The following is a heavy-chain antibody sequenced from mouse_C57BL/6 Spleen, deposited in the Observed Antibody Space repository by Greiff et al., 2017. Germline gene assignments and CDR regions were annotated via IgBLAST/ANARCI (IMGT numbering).Heavy chain of an antibody. Sequence: VQLQQSGPALVKPGASVKISCKASGYAFSSSWMNWVKQRPGKGLEWIGRIYPGDGDTNYNGKFKGKATLTANTSSSTAYMQLSSLTSEDSAVYFCARGNYGSSWYFDVWGTGTTVTVSS. D-gene: IGHD1-1*01. CDR2: IYPGDGDT. CDR3: ARGNYGSSWYFDV. V-gene: IGHV1-82*01. CDR1: GYAFSSSW. J-gene: IGHJ1*03.